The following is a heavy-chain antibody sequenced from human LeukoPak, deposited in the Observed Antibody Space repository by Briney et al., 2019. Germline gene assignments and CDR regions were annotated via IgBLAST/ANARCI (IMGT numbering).Heavy chain of an antibody. Sequence: GMSLRLSCAASGFTFSSYGMHWVRQAPGKGLEWVAVISYDGSNKYYADSVKGRFTISRDNSKNTLYLQMNSLRAEDTAVYYCANQKYSYGSYYFDYWGQGTLVTVSS. CDR3: ANQKYSYGSYYFDY. D-gene: IGHD5-18*01. CDR2: ISYDGSNK. V-gene: IGHV3-30*18. J-gene: IGHJ4*02. CDR1: GFTFSSYG.